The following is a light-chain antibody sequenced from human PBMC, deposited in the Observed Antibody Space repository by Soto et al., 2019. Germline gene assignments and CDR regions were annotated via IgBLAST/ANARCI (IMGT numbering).Light chain of an antibody. V-gene: IGKV3-11*01. J-gene: IGKJ4*01. Sequence: EIVLTQSPATLSLSPGERATLSCRASQSVSSYLDWYQQKPGQAPRLLIYDASNRATGIPARFSGSGSGTDFTLTISSLESEDSAVYYCQQRSNWPTFGGGTKVQIK. CDR3: QQRSNWPT. CDR1: QSVSSY. CDR2: DAS.